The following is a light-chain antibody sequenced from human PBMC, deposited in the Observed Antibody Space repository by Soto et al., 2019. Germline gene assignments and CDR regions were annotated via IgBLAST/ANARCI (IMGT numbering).Light chain of an antibody. V-gene: IGLV2-23*01. CDR3: CSYAGSSTLV. CDR1: SSDVGSYNL. J-gene: IGLJ1*01. CDR2: DGS. Sequence: QSALAQPASVSGSPAQSIPIACTGTSSDVGSYNLLSWYQQHPGKSPKLMIYDGSKRPSGVSNRFSCSKSGHTASLTISGLQAEDEADYYCCSYAGSSTLVFGNGTK.